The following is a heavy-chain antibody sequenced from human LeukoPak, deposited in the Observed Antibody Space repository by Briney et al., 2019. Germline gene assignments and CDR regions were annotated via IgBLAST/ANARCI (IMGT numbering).Heavy chain of an antibody. CDR3: ARPVTGVSPSGAIDF. D-gene: IGHD1-26*01. CDR1: AYTLTNSW. Sequence: GQSLKISCTVPAYTLTNSWIGWVRQKPGKGLEWMGIVWPGGSDTTYCPSFQGQVTSSADKSITTAYLQWSSLKASDTAMYYCARPVTGVSPSGAIDFWGQGTQVTVSS. J-gene: IGHJ4*02. V-gene: IGHV5-51*01. CDR2: VWPGGSDT.